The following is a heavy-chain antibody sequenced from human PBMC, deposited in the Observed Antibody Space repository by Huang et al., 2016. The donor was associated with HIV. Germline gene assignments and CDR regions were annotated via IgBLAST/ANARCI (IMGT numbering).Heavy chain of an antibody. CDR3: ARDPRIQSWLNFFDY. J-gene: IGHJ4*02. D-gene: IGHD3-22*01. Sequence: EVQLVESGGGLVQPGGSLRLSCAASGFSISSYWMHWVRQAPGKGLVWVSSSNRDGSSTSYADSVKGRFTISRDNAKNTLYLQMNSLRAEDTAVYYCARDPRIQSWLNFFDYWGQGTLVSVSS. CDR1: GFSISSYW. V-gene: IGHV3-74*01. CDR2: SNRDGSST.